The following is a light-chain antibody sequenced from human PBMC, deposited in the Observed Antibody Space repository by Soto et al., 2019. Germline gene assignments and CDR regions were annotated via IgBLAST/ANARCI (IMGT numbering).Light chain of an antibody. J-gene: IGKJ2*01. CDR2: GAS. Sequence: IVLTQSPGTLSLSPGERATLSCRASQNVNNNYLAWFQEKPGQAPRLLIYGASSRATGIPDRFSGSGSGTDFTLTISRLEPEDFAVYYCQQYGSSHHTFGQGTKLEIK. CDR3: QQYGSSHHT. V-gene: IGKV3-20*01. CDR1: QNVNNNY.